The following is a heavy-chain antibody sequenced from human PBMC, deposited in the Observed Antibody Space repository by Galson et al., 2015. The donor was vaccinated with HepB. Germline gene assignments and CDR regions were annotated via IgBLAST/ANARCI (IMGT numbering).Heavy chain of an antibody. CDR1: GFSFSTYA. J-gene: IGHJ1*01. CDR3: ARGGRNWYPTRAEYLDY. V-gene: IGHV3-30*04. D-gene: IGHD6-13*01. CDR2: LSYDGNNK. Sequence: CAGSGFSFSTYAMHWVRQAPGKGLEWVAVLSYDGNNKYYVDSVKGRFTISRDNYKSTLSLQMNSLRAEDTAVYYCARGGRNWYPTRAEYLDYWGQGTPVTVSS.